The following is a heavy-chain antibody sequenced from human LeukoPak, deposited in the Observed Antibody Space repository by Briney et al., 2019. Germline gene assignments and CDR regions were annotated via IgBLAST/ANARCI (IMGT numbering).Heavy chain of an antibody. D-gene: IGHD2-21*02. CDR3: ASGRLAYCGGDCYPHFDY. Sequence: SVKVSCKASGGTFSSYAISWVRQAPGQGLEWMGGIIPIFGTANYAQKFQGRVTITADESTSTAYMELSSLRSEDTAVYYCASGRLAYCGGDCYPHFDYWGQGALVTVSS. CDR1: GGTFSSYA. J-gene: IGHJ4*02. CDR2: IIPIFGTA. V-gene: IGHV1-69*13.